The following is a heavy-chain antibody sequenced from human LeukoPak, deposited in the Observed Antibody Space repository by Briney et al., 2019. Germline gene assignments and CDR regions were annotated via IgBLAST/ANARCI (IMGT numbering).Heavy chain of an antibody. CDR2: MGTAGDT. CDR1: GFTFSSYD. Sequence: GGSLRLSCAASGFTFSSYDMHWVRQATGKGLEWVSAMGTAGDTYYPGSVKGRFTISRENAKNSLYLQMNSLRAGDTAVYYCARALLGYCSGGSCYSTYYIDVWGKGTTVTVSS. V-gene: IGHV3-13*01. J-gene: IGHJ6*03. CDR3: ARALLGYCSGGSCYSTYYIDV. D-gene: IGHD2-15*01.